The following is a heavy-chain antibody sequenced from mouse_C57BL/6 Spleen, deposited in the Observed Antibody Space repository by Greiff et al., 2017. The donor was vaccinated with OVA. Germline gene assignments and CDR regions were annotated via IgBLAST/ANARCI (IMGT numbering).Heavy chain of an antibody. D-gene: IGHD2-14*01. J-gene: IGHJ2*01. CDR3: AGGGYYGYDGPSWYFDY. CDR2: IDPNSGGT. V-gene: IGHV1-72*01. CDR1: GYTFTSYW. Sequence: QVQLQQPGAELVKPGASVKLSCKASGYTFTSYWMHWVKQRPGRGLEWIGRIDPNSGGTKYNEKFKSKATLTVAKPSSTAYMQLSSLTSEDSAVYYGAGGGYYGYDGPSWYFDYWGQGTTLTVSS.